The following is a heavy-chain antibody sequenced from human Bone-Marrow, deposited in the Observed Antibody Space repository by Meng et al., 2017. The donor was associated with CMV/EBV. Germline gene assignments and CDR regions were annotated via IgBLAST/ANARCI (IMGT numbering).Heavy chain of an antibody. CDR2: ISWNSGSI. Sequence: SLKISCAASGFTFDDYAMHWVRQAPGKGLEWVSGISWNSGSIGYADSVKGRFTISRDNAKNSLYLQMNSLRAEDTAVYYCARDYDFWSGNEYGMDVCGQGTTVTVSS. J-gene: IGHJ6*02. CDR3: ARDYDFWSGNEYGMDV. CDR1: GFTFDDYA. D-gene: IGHD3-3*01. V-gene: IGHV3-9*01.